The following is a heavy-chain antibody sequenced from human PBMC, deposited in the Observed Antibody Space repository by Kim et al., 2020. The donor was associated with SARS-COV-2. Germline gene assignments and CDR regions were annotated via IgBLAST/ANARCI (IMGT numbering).Heavy chain of an antibody. J-gene: IGHJ5*02. V-gene: IGHV1-46*01. D-gene: IGHD3-22*01. Sequence: ASVKVSCKASGYTFTSHYMHWVRQAPGQGLEWMGTINPNSGSTDYAQQFQGRVTMTRDTSTSTVYMELSSLRSGDTAVYYCARESSGAVGVADPWGQGTLVTVSS. CDR2: INPNSGST. CDR1: GYTFTSHY. CDR3: ARESSGAVGVADP.